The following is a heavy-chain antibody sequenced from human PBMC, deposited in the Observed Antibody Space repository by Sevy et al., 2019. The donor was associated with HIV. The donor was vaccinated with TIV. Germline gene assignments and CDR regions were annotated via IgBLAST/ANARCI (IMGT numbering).Heavy chain of an antibody. D-gene: IGHD7-27*01. Sequence: GGSLRLSCEVSGFTFSDFWMTWVRQSPGKGLEWVAYINQDERHINLLDSVRGRFTISRDNAKNSLYLQMDSLRAEDTAIYYCARDPDWGALDRXGQGTLVTVSS. CDR2: INQDERHI. CDR1: GFTFSDFW. J-gene: IGHJ5*02. CDR3: ARDPDWGALDR. V-gene: IGHV3-7*01.